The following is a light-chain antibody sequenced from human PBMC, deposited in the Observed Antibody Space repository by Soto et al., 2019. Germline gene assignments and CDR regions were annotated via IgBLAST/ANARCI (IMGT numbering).Light chain of an antibody. CDR2: APS. Sequence: IRLTQSPSSLSASVGGRVTITCRASQGIDTSLAWYQQKPGKAPKLLIYAPSNFQSGVPSRFSGSGSGTHFTLTISSLQPEDFATYYCQQLHGYPITFGQGTRLEI. CDR1: QGIDTS. CDR3: QQLHGYPIT. V-gene: IGKV1-9*01. J-gene: IGKJ5*01.